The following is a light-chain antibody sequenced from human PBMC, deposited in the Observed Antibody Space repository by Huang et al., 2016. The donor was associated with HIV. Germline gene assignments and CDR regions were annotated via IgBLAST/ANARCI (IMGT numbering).Light chain of an antibody. V-gene: IGKV1-39*01. CDR3: QQSYSTPRT. J-gene: IGKJ1*01. CDR2: AAS. CDR1: QPIKNY. Sequence: DIQMTQSPSSLSASVGDRVTITCRARQPIKNYLNWYQQKPGKAPKCLIYAASSLQSGVPSTFSGSGSGTDFTLIISSLQPEDFATYYCQQSYSTPRTFGQGTKVEIK.